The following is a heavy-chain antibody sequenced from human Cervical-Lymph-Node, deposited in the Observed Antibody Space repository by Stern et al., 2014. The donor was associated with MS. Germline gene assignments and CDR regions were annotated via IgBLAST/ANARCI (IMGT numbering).Heavy chain of an antibody. V-gene: IGHV1-18*01. J-gene: IGHJ4*02. CDR2: ISVYNEDR. CDR3: ARVNSVVGATDFDL. D-gene: IGHD2-15*01. CDR1: GFDFSRFG. Sequence: QVQLVQPGAELKRPGAWVKVSCKASGFDFSRFGIFWVRQAPGHTLELAGGISVYNEDRHAAQRFQDRVTVSADTSTSTVYMELRELTSGDTAVYYCARVNSVVGATDFDLWGQGTLVTVSS.